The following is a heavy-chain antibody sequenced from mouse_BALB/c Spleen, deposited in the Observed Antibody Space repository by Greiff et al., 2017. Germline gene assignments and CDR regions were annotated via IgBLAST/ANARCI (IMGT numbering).Heavy chain of an antibody. D-gene: IGHD2-12*01. CDR1: GYAFTNYL. CDR2: INPGSGGT. CDR3: ARSEDYNAY. J-gene: IGHJ3*01. V-gene: IGHV1-54*01. Sequence: LLESGAELVRPGTSVKVSCKASGYAFTNYLIEWVKQRPGQGLEWIGVINPGSGGTNYNEKFKGKATLTADKSSSTAYMQLSSLTSDDSAVYFCARSEDYNAYWGQGTLVTVSA.